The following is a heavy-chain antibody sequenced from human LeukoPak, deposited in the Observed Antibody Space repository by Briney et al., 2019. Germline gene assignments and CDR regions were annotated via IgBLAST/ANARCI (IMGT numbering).Heavy chain of an antibody. J-gene: IGHJ3*02. CDR1: GFIFNNYA. D-gene: IGHD3-22*01. V-gene: IGHV3-23*01. Sequence: GGSLRLSCSAPGFIFNNYAMSWVRQAPGKGLEWVSSTTRSGESTFYADSVRGRFTISRDNSKNTLYLQMNSLRAEDTAVYYCARDKHEGYYDSSGYPDAFDIWGQGTMVTVSS. CDR2: TTRSGEST. CDR3: ARDKHEGYYDSSGYPDAFDI.